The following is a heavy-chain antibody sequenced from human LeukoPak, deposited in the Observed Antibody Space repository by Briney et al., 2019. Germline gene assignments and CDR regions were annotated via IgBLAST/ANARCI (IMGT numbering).Heavy chain of an antibody. CDR3: ARDHRFGELPYY. CDR1: GVSMRSYY. J-gene: IGHJ4*02. D-gene: IGHD3-10*01. V-gene: IGHV4-59*01. Sequence: SETLYLTCTVFGVSMRSYYWSWIGQPPGKGLEWIGYIYYSGSTNYNPSPKSRVTISVDTSKNQFSLKLSSVTAADTAVYYCARDHRFGELPYYWGQGTLVTVSS. CDR2: IYYSGST.